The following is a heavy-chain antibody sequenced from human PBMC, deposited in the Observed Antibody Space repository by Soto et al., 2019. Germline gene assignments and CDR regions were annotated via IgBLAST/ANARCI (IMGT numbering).Heavy chain of an antibody. V-gene: IGHV3-23*01. J-gene: IGHJ4*02. Sequence: VQLLESGGGLVQPGGSLRLSCAASGFIFRDYAMNWFRQAPGKGLEWVSDISGSGDSARYADSVKGRFTISRDNSRDTLYLHMNSLRVDDTAVYYCGKERRGSGWSVCDFWGQGDLVTVSS. CDR1: GFIFRDYA. CDR3: GKERRGSGWSVCDF. D-gene: IGHD6-19*01. CDR2: ISGSGDSA.